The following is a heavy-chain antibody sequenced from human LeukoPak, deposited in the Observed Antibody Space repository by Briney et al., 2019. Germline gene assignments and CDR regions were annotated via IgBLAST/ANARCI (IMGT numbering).Heavy chain of an antibody. J-gene: IGHJ4*02. CDR2: ISSSSNTI. CDR3: AREPDYGDYALDY. CDR1: GFTFSRCS. V-gene: IGHV3-48*01. D-gene: IGHD4-17*01. Sequence: GGSLRLSCAASGFTFSRCSMNWVRQAPGKGLEWVSYISSSSNTIYYGDSVKGRFTISRDNAKISLYLQMNSLRAEDTAVYYCAREPDYGDYALDYWGQGTLVTVSS.